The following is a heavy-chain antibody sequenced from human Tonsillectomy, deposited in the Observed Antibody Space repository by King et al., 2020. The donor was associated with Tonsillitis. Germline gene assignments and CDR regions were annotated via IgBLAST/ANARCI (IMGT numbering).Heavy chain of an antibody. Sequence: VQLVESGGGLVQPGGSLRLSCAASGFTFSSYDMPWVRQATGKGLAWVSAIGTAVDTYYPGSVKGRFTISRETAKNSLYLQMNSLRAGDTVVYYCARGPYYYDSSGYYFDYWGQGTLVTVSS. V-gene: IGHV3-13*01. CDR1: GFTFSSYD. CDR2: IGTAVDT. D-gene: IGHD3-22*01. J-gene: IGHJ4*02. CDR3: ARGPYYYDSSGYYFDY.